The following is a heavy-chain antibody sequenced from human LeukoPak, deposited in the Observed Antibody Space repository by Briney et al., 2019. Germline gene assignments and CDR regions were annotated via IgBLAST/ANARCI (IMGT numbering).Heavy chain of an antibody. J-gene: IGHJ6*03. D-gene: IGHD6-13*01. CDR3: AKGMVSSWRKYYYMDV. Sequence: GGSLRLSCAASGFTLSTYAMSWVRQAPEKGLEWVSSISGSGGSTYYSDSVKGRFTISRDNSKNTLFLQMNSLRAEDTAVFYCAKGMVSSWRKYYYMDVWGKGTTVTVSS. CDR1: GFTLSTYA. CDR2: ISGSGGST. V-gene: IGHV3-23*01.